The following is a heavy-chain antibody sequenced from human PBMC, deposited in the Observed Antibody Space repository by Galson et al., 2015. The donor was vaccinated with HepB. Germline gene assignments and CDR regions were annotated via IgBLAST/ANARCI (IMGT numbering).Heavy chain of an antibody. D-gene: IGHD2-2*01. CDR1: GLNVDDHY. Sequence: FLRLSCADSGLNVDDHYRRWVREPPGEGLECVSVFYRGGNTVYADSVKGRFTISRDNSKNTLYLQMNSLRPEDTAVYYCASMPQMSIVTKKDYFDNWDQGTLVTVSS. V-gene: IGHV3-66*01. J-gene: IGHJ4*02. CDR2: FYRGGNT. CDR3: ASMPQMSIVTKKDYFDN.